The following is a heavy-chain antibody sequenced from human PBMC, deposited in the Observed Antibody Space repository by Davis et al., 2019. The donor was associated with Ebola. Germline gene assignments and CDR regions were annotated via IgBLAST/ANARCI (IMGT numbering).Heavy chain of an antibody. CDR1: GGTFSSYA. CDR3: AREGAEPYYYYGMDV. Sequence: SVKVSCKASGGTFSSYAISWVRQAPGQGLAWMGGIIPIFGTANYAQKFQGRVTITADKSTSTAYMELSRLRSEDTAVYYCAREGAEPYYYYGMDVWGQGTTVTVSS. D-gene: IGHD1-26*01. J-gene: IGHJ6*02. CDR2: IIPIFGTA. V-gene: IGHV1-69*06.